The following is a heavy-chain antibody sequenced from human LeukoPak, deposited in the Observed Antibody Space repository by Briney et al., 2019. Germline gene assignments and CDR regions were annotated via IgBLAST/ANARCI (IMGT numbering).Heavy chain of an antibody. CDR2: IYYSGST. D-gene: IGHD3-22*01. J-gene: IGHJ4*02. Sequence: SETLSLTCTVSGGSISSGSYYWSWIRQPPGKGLEWIGFIYYSGSTNYNPSLKSRVTISVDTSKNQFSLKLSSVTAADTAVYYCARGGYYDSRGYSPGYYFDHWGQGTLVTVSS. CDR1: GGSISSGSYY. CDR3: ARGGYYDSRGYSPGYYFDH. V-gene: IGHV4-61*01.